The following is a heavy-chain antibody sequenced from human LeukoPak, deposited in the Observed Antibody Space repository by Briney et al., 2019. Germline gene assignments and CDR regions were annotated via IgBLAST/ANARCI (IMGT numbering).Heavy chain of an antibody. CDR3: AKSSRGYVSSFDY. CDR2: ISGSGGST. Sequence: GGSLRPSCAASGFTFSSYAMSWVRQAPGKGLEWVSVISGSGGSTYYADSVKGRFTISRDNSKNTLYLQMNSLRAEDTAVYYCAKSSRGYVSSFDYWGQGTLVTVSS. J-gene: IGHJ4*02. V-gene: IGHV3-23*01. D-gene: IGHD5-12*01. CDR1: GFTFSSYA.